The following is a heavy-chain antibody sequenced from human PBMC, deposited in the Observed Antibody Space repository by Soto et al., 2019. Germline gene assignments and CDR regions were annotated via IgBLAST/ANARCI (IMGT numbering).Heavy chain of an antibody. D-gene: IGHD1-1*01. CDR3: ARSERTSDYYYGMDV. CDR1: GGTFSSYA. V-gene: IGHV1-69*06. Sequence: SVKVSCKASGGTFSSYAISWVRQAPGQGLERMGGIIPIFGTANYAQKFQGRVTITADKSTSTAYMELSSLRSEDTAVYCCARSERTSDYYYGMDVWGQGTTVTVSS. J-gene: IGHJ6*02. CDR2: IIPIFGTA.